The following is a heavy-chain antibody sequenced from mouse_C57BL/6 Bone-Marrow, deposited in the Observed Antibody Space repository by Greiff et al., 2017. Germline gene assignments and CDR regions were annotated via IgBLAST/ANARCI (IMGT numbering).Heavy chain of an antibody. J-gene: IGHJ1*03. Sequence: EVKLQESGGGLVKPGGSLKLSCAASGFTFSDYGMHWVRQAPEKGLEWVAYISSGSSTIYYADTVKGRFTISRDNDKNTLFLQMTSLRSEDTAMYYCARGYYGSRGGYFDVWGTGTTVTVSS. V-gene: IGHV5-17*01. D-gene: IGHD1-1*01. CDR3: ARGYYGSRGGYFDV. CDR1: GFTFSDYG. CDR2: ISSGSSTI.